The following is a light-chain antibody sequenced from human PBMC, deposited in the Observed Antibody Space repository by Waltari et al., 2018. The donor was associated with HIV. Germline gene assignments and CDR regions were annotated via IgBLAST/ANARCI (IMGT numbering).Light chain of an antibody. J-gene: IGLJ2*01. CDR1: LSYVGGYYD. V-gene: IGLV2-23*02. Sequence: QSALTQPASASASPGQSSTIPRTGNLSYVGGYYDVPWYQHHPGKAPKLLIYDINKRPSGVSNRFSGSKSGNTASLTISGVQAEDEADYYCCSHAGTTTLVFGGGTKLTVL. CDR3: CSHAGTTTLV. CDR2: DIN.